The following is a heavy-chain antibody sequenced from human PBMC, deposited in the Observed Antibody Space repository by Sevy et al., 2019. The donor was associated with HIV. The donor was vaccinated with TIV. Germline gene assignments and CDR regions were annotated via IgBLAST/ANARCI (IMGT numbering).Heavy chain of an antibody. V-gene: IGHV3-23*01. CDR1: GFTFSNNA. Sequence: GGSLRLSCAASGFTFSNNALSWVRQAPGKGLEWVSTITAGGTGTYYADSEKGRFTISRDNSKNTLYLQMNSLRDDDTAVYYCARVGNDFWRGWFDPWGQGTLVTVSS. J-gene: IGHJ5*02. D-gene: IGHD3-3*01. CDR2: ITAGGTGT. CDR3: ARVGNDFWRGWFDP.